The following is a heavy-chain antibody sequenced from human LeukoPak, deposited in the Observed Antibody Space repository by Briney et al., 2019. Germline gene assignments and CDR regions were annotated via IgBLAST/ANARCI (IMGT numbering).Heavy chain of an antibody. Sequence: GGSLRLSCAASGFILSDYYMTWLREAPGRGGEWVSDISISGSTISYPDSLQGLFTISRDNAKNSLFLQMNSLRVEDTAVYYCAREKGGYNSGWSKALDYWGQGALVTVSS. CDR3: AREKGGYNSGWSKALDY. J-gene: IGHJ4*02. V-gene: IGHV3-11*04. CDR1: GFILSDYY. CDR2: ISISGSTI. D-gene: IGHD6-19*01.